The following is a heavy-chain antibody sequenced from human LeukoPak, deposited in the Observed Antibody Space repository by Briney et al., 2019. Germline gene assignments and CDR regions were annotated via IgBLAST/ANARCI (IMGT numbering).Heavy chain of an antibody. D-gene: IGHD3-9*01. CDR2: IYYSGST. V-gene: IGHV4-59*01. CDR3: ARGQYDILTGYWYYFDY. Sequence: SETLSLTCTGTGGSLSRYYWSWIRQPPGKGLEGIGYIYYSGSTNYNPSLKSRVAISVDTSKNQFSLKLSSVTAADTAVYYCARGQYDILTGYWYYFDYWGQGTLVTVSS. CDR1: GGSLSRYY. J-gene: IGHJ4*02.